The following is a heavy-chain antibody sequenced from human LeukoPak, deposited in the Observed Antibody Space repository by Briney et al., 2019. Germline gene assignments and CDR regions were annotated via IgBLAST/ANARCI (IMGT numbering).Heavy chain of an antibody. V-gene: IGHV4-34*01. J-gene: IGHJ5*02. CDR2: INHSGST. Sequence: SETLSLTCAVYGGSFSGYYWSWLRQPPGKGLEWIGEINHSGSTNYNPSLKSRVTISVDTSKNQFSLKLSSVAAADTAVYYCARGFGQVVPAAIGWFDPWGQGTLVTVSS. CDR3: ARGFGQVVPAAIGWFDP. D-gene: IGHD2-2*01. CDR1: GGSFSGYY.